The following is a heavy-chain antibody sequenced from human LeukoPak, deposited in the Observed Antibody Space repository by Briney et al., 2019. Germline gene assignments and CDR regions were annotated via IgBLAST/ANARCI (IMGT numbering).Heavy chain of an antibody. CDR2: IRSKAYGGTT. CDR3: TRGKYYDFWSGYYPDY. D-gene: IGHD3-3*01. CDR1: GFTFGDYV. V-gene: IGHV3-49*04. J-gene: IGHJ4*02. Sequence: GGSLRLSCTASGFTFGDYVMSWVRQAPGKGLEWVGFIRSKAYGGTTEYAASVKGRFTTSRDDSKSIAYLQMNSLKTEHTAVYYCTRGKYYDFWSGYYPDYWGQGTLVTVSS.